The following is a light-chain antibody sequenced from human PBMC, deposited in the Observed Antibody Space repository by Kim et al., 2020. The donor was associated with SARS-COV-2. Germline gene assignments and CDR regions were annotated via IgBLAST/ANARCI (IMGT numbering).Light chain of an antibody. CDR1: QGIRND. Sequence: SASLGDRATVTCRASQGIRNDLGWYQQTPGQAPKRLIFTASNLQSGVPARFSGSGSGTEFTLTISSLQPEDFATYYCLQYNSYPPTFGQGTKLEI. V-gene: IGKV1-17*01. CDR2: TAS. CDR3: LQYNSYPPT. J-gene: IGKJ2*01.